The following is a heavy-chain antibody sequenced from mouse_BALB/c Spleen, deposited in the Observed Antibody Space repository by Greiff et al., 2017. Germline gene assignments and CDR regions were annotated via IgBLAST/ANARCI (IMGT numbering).Heavy chain of an antibody. CDR2: ISYSGST. Sequence: EVQLMESGPGLVKPSQSLSLTCTVTGYSITSDYAWNWIRQFPGNKLEWMGYISYSGSTSYNPSLKSRTSITRDTSKNQFFLQLNSVTTEDTATYYCARYEGWDEDYYAMDYWGQGTSVTVSS. CDR1: GYSITSDYA. V-gene: IGHV3-2*02. CDR3: ARYEGWDEDYYAMDY. D-gene: IGHD3-3*01. J-gene: IGHJ4*01.